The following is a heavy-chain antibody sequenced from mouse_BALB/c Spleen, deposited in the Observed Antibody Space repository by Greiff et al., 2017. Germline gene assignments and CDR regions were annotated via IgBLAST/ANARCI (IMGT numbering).Heavy chain of an antibody. D-gene: IGHD1-2*01. J-gene: IGHJ2*01. V-gene: IGHV5-6*02. CDR3: ARPFDGHYFDY. CDR1: GFTFSSYG. Sequence: DVKLVESGGDLVKPGGSLKLSCAASGFTFSSYGMSWVRQTPDKRLEWVATISSGGSYTYYPDSVKGRFTISRDNAKNTLYLQMSSLKSEDTAMYYCARPFDGHYFDYWGQGTTLTVSS. CDR2: ISSGGSYT.